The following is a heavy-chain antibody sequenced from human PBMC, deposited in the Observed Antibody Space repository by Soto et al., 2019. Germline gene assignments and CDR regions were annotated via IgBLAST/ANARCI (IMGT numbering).Heavy chain of an antibody. V-gene: IGHV1-69*01. D-gene: IGHD2-15*01. CDR3: ASGGRYCSGGSCYRSHAFDI. Sequence: QVQLVQSGAEVKKPGSSVKVSCKASGGTFSSYGISWVRQAPGQGLEWMGGIIPIFGTANYAQKFQGRVTITADETTSTAYMELSSLRSEDTAVYYCASGGRYCSGGSCYRSHAFDIWGQGTMVTVSS. CDR2: IIPIFGTA. J-gene: IGHJ3*02. CDR1: GGTFSSYG.